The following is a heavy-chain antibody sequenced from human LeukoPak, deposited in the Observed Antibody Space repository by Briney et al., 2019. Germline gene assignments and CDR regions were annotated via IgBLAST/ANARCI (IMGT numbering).Heavy chain of an antibody. V-gene: IGHV3-21*01. D-gene: IGHD3-22*01. CDR2: ISSSSTYI. J-gene: IGHJ4*02. Sequence: RPGGSLRLSCAASGFTFSSYTMNWVRQAPGKGLEWVSSISSSSTYIYYADSVEGRFTISRDNAKNSLFLQMNSLRAEDTAVYHCARDLGTTMITSLGYWGQGTLVTVSS. CDR1: GFTFSSYT. CDR3: ARDLGTTMITSLGY.